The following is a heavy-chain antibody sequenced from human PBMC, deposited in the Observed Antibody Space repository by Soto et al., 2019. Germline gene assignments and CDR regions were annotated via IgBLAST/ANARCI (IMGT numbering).Heavy chain of an antibody. V-gene: IGHV3-23*01. D-gene: IGHD3-22*01. CDR3: AKEASYYDNSGYYSHFDF. Sequence: GGSLRLSCAASGFTFSSYAMSWVRQAPGKGLEWVSVISGSGGDTYFADSVKGRFTISRDNSKNTLYLQMNSLRAEDTAVYYCAKEASYYDNSGYYSHFDFWGQGTLVTVSS. J-gene: IGHJ4*02. CDR1: GFTFSSYA. CDR2: ISGSGGDT.